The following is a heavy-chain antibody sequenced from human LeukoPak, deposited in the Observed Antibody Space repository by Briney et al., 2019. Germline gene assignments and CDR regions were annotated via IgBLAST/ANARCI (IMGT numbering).Heavy chain of an antibody. Sequence: SETLSLTCTVSGGSISSSSYYWGWIRQPPGKGLEWIGSIYYSGSTYYNPSLKSRVTISVDTSRNQFSLKLSSVTAADTAVYYCARSGLILSVDYYYYMDVWGKGTTVTISS. CDR3: ARSGLILSVDYYYYMDV. CDR2: IYYSGST. CDR1: GGSISSSSYY. V-gene: IGHV4-39*01. J-gene: IGHJ6*03. D-gene: IGHD2-21*01.